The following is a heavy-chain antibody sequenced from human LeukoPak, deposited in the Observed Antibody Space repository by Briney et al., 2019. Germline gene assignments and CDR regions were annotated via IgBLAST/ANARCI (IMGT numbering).Heavy chain of an antibody. D-gene: IGHD2-15*01. CDR1: GFTFSSYS. V-gene: IGHV3-21*01. J-gene: IGHJ4*02. CDR2: ISSSSYI. Sequence: GGSLRLSCAASGFTFSSYSMNWVRQAPGKGLEWVSSISSSSYIYYADSVKGRFTISRDNAKNSLYLQMNSLRAEDTAVYYCARRYCSGGSCYPTDHWGQGTLVTVSS. CDR3: ARRYCSGGSCYPTDH.